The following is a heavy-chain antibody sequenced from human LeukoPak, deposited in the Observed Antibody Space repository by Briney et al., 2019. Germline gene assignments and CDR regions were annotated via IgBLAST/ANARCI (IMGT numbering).Heavy chain of an antibody. CDR3: AREWFGEMEIDY. Sequence: SETLSLTCAVYGGSFSGYYWSWIRQPPGKGLEWIGEINHSGSTNYNPSLKSRVTISVDTSKNQFSLKLSSVTAADTAVYYCAREWFGEMEIDYWGQGTLVTVSS. J-gene: IGHJ4*02. CDR1: GGSFSGYY. CDR2: INHSGST. D-gene: IGHD3-10*01. V-gene: IGHV4-34*01.